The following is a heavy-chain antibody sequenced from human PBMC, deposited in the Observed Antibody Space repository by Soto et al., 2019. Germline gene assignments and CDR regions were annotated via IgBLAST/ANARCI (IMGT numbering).Heavy chain of an antibody. Sequence: SETLSLTCTVSGGSVSGVDYFWSWLRQSPGKGLEWIGYIYYTGITHLNPSLKSRLTMAVDTSKNEFSLKLTSVSAADTAGYFCARDERKGIISGFDPLGQGTPVTVSS. CDR2: IYYTGIT. CDR3: ARDERKGIISGFDP. J-gene: IGHJ5*02. CDR1: GGSVSGVDYF. D-gene: IGHD2-21*01. V-gene: IGHV4-30-4*01.